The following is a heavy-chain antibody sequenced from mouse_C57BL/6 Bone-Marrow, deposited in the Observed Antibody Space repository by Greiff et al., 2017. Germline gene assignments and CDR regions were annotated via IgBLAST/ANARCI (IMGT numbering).Heavy chain of an antibody. CDR1: GFNIKDDY. V-gene: IGHV14-4*01. CDR2: IDPENGDT. J-gene: IGHJ3*01. CDR3: TPTGDWFAY. Sequence: DVQLQESGAELVRPGASVKLSCTASGFNIKDDYMHWVKQRPEQGLEWIGWIDPENGDTEYASKFQGKATITADTSSNTAYLQLSSLTSEDTAVYYCTPTGDWFAYWGQGTLVTVSA.